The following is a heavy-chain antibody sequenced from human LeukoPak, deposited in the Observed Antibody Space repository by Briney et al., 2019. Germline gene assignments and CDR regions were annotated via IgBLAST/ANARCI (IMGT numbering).Heavy chain of an antibody. CDR1: GFTFSSWY. J-gene: IGHJ4*02. V-gene: IGHV3-74*01. CDR3: ASPKPDY. Sequence: GGCLRLSCAASGFTFSSWYMYWVRHRPGKGLEWLCRITSDGSTSYYADSVRGRFTISRDNAKDTLYLQMNSLTDEDTAVYYCASPKPDYWGQGTLVTVSS. CDR2: ITSDGSTS.